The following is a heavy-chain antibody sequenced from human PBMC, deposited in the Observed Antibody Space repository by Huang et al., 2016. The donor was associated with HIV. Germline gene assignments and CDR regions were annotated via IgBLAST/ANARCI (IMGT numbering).Heavy chain of an antibody. Sequence: QVQLVESGGGVVQPGRSLRISCAASGFTFSSYGMHWVRQAPGKGLEWLAVISYDAKTKYYADSGKGRFSISRDNSKTTVYLQLNTLRVEDTAVYYCAKGGSAAAVLDFWGQGTLVTVSS. J-gene: IGHJ4*02. D-gene: IGHD6-13*01. V-gene: IGHV3-30*18. CDR3: AKGGSAAAVLDF. CDR2: ISYDAKTK. CDR1: GFTFSSYG.